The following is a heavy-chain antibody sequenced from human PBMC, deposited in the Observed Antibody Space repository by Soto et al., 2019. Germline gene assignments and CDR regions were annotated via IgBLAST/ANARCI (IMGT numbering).Heavy chain of an antibody. CDR3: ARDPSTGTTWFGFDY. CDR2: IWYDGSNK. V-gene: IGHV3-33*01. Sequence: GGSLRLSCAASGFTFSSYGMHWVRQAPGKGLEWVAVIWYDGSNKYYADSVKGRFTISRDNSKNTLYLQMNSLRAEDTAVHYCARDPSTGTTWFGFDYWGQGTLVTVSS. D-gene: IGHD1-1*01. J-gene: IGHJ4*02. CDR1: GFTFSSYG.